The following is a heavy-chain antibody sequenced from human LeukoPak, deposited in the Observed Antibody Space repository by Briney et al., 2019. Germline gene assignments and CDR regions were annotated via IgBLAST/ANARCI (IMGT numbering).Heavy chain of an antibody. CDR2: IRYDGSNK. V-gene: IGHV3-30*02. J-gene: IGHJ4*02. Sequence: GGSLRLSCAASGFTFSSYGMHWVRHAPGKGLEGVAFIRYDGSNKYYADSVKGRFTISRDNSKNTLYLQMNSLRAEDTAVYYCAKDRGLGLTGDEAGDYWGQGTLVTVSS. CDR3: AKDRGLGLTGDEAGDY. CDR1: GFTFSSYG. D-gene: IGHD7-27*01.